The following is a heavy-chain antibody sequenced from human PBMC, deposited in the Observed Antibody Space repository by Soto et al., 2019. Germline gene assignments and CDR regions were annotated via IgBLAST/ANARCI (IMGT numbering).Heavy chain of an antibody. J-gene: IGHJ4*02. CDR1: GFTFRAYV. CDR2: ITSSGGGT. V-gene: IGHV3-23*01. CDR3: AKLTAA. Sequence: RGALLVSCAASGFTFRAYVMIWVRQAPGKGLEWVSSITSSGGGTYYADSVKGRFTVSIDNSKNTVYLQMNSLRDEDTAVYYCAKLTAAWGQGTLVTVSS. D-gene: IGHD6-13*01.